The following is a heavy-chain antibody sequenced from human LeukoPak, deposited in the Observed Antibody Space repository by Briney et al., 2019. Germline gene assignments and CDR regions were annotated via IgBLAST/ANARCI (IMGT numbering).Heavy chain of an antibody. CDR1: GFPFDDYG. D-gene: IGHD1-1*01. J-gene: IGHJ4*02. CDR2: IYPGGNT. CDR3: ARDAKPYNWNDDSGY. Sequence: GGSLRLSCAASGFPFDDYGMLWVRQAPGKGLEWLSVIYPGGNTYYLDSVKGRFTISRDNSKNTLYLQMSSLRVEDTAVYYCARDAKPYNWNDDSGYWGQGTLVTVSS. V-gene: IGHV3-53*01.